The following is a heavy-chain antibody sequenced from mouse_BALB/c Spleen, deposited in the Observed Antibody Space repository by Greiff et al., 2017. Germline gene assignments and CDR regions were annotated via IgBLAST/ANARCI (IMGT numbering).Heavy chain of an antibody. Sequence: EVQLQQSGPELVKPGASVKMSCKASGYTFTSYVMHWVKQKPGQGLEWIGYINPYNDGTKYNEKFKGKATLTSDKSSSTAYMELSSLTSEDSAVYYCAREGTTDYIDYWGQGTTLTVSS. V-gene: IGHV1-14*01. CDR3: AREGTTDYIDY. CDR1: GYTFTSYV. J-gene: IGHJ2*01. D-gene: IGHD1-1*01. CDR2: INPYNDGT.